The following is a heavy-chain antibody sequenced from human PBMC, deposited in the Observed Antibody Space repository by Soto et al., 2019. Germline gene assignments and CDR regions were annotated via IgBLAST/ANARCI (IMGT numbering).Heavy chain of an antibody. V-gene: IGHV2-26*01. J-gene: IGHJ6*02. CDR2: FFSDAER. CDR1: GFSLTNGRMG. CDR3: ARMDGDYNYYGLDV. D-gene: IGHD4-17*01. Sequence: QVTLKESGPVLVKPTETLTLTCSVSGFSLTNGRMGVSWIRQPPGKALEWRAHFFSDAERSYSTSMQSRLNMYKGSSGSQVVLTMTNMAPADTATYYCARMDGDYNYYGLDVWGHGVAVTVSS.